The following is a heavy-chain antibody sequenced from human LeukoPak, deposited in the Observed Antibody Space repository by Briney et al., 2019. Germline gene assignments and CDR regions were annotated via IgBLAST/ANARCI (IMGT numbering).Heavy chain of an antibody. CDR3: ARVGHNSNWCGVVL. Sequence: WASVMVSCKASGYTFTGYYIHWVRQAPGQGLEWMGWINPNSGGTHYAQKFQGRVTMTRDTSITTAYMYLTTLRSDDTAVYYCARVGHNSNWCGVVLWGQGTLVTVSS. CDR1: GYTFTGYY. V-gene: IGHV1-2*02. D-gene: IGHD6-13*01. J-gene: IGHJ4*02. CDR2: INPNSGGT.